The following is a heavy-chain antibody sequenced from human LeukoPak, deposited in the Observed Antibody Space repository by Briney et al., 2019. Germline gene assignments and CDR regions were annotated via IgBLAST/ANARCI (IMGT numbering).Heavy chain of an antibody. J-gene: IGHJ4*02. CDR2: ISPNGGAT. CDR1: GYTFTGNY. Sequence: ASVKVSCKASGYTFTGNYIHWARQAPGQGLEWMGWISPNGGATKYAQKFLGRVTMSSDTSTNTAYMELSRLRSDDTAVYYCSRDSGHYFGSGSLFDYWGQGTLLTVSS. CDR3: SRDSGHYFGSGSLFDY. D-gene: IGHD3-10*01. V-gene: IGHV1-2*02.